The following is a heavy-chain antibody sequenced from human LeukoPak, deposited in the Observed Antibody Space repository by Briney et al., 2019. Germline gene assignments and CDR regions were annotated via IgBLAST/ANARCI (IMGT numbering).Heavy chain of an antibody. CDR1: GFTFSSYW. CDR3: ARDPPGATGYFDY. J-gene: IGHJ4*02. CDR2: IKQDGSEK. D-gene: IGHD1-26*01. V-gene: IGHV3-7*01. Sequence: GGSLRLSCAASGFTFSSYWMSWVRQASGKGLEWVANIKQDGSEKYYVDSVKGRFTISRDNAKNSLYLQMNSLRAEDTAVYYCARDPPGATGYFDYWGQGTLVTVSS.